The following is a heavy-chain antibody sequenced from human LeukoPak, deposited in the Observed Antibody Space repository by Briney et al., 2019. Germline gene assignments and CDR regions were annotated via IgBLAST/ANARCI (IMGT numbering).Heavy chain of an antibody. J-gene: IGHJ4*02. Sequence: LGASVKVSCKASGYTFTGYYMHWVRQAPGQGLEWMGWINPNSGGTNYAQKFQGRVTMTRDTSISTAYMELSRLRSDDTAVYYCARDAATIIQGGYFDYWGQGTLVTVSS. D-gene: IGHD5-12*01. V-gene: IGHV1-2*03. CDR2: INPNSGGT. CDR1: GYTFTGYY. CDR3: ARDAATIIQGGYFDY.